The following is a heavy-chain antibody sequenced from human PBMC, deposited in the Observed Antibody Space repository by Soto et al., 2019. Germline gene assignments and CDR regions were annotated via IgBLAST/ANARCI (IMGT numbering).Heavy chain of an antibody. CDR3: ARDGYYDSSGYRSDFDY. Sequence: QVQLVQSGAEVKKPGASVKVSCKASGYTFTSYGISWVRQAPGQGLEWMGWISAYNGNTNYAQKLQGRVTMTTDTSTSTAYMELRSLRSDDTSVYYCARDGYYDSSGYRSDFDYWGQGTLVTVSS. J-gene: IGHJ4*02. CDR2: ISAYNGNT. V-gene: IGHV1-18*01. D-gene: IGHD3-22*01. CDR1: GYTFTSYG.